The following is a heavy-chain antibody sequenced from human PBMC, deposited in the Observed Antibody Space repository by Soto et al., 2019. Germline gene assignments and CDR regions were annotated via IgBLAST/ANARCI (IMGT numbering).Heavy chain of an antibody. J-gene: IGHJ4*02. CDR2: ISYDGSNK. CDR1: GFTFSSYG. Sequence: GGSLRLSCAASGFTFSSYGMHWVRQAPGKGLEWVAVISYDGSNKYYADSVKGRFTISRDNSKDTLYLQMNSLRAEDTAVYYCANSGQLVLFAFDYWGQGTLVTVSS. D-gene: IGHD6-6*01. CDR3: ANSGQLVLFAFDY. V-gene: IGHV3-30*18.